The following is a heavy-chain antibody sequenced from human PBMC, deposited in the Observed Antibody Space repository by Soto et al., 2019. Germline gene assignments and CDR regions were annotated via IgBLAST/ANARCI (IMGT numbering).Heavy chain of an antibody. D-gene: IGHD6-19*01. J-gene: IGHJ4*01. CDR3: ARVAYTCGWIYDY. Sequence: PGGSLRLSCAASGFTFSNYWMSWVRQAPGKGLQWVVNIKQDGSEKYYMDSVRGRFTVSRDNAKNSLYLQMNSLRAEDTAVYFCARVAYTCGWIYDYWGQGSLVTVSS. CDR2: IKQDGSEK. CDR1: GFTFSNYW. V-gene: IGHV3-7*01.